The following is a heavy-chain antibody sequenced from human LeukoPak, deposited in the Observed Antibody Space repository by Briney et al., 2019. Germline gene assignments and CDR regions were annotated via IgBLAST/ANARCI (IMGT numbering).Heavy chain of an antibody. CDR3: ARGDGYNYFLPDY. V-gene: IGHV1-69*05. J-gene: IGHJ4*02. D-gene: IGHD5-24*01. Sequence: SVKVSCKAPGGTFSSYAISWVRQAPGQGLEWMGRIIPIFGTANHAQKFQGRVTITTDESTSTAYMELSSPRSEDTAVYYCARGDGYNYFLPDYWGQGTLVTVSS. CDR2: IIPIFGTA. CDR1: GGTFSSYA.